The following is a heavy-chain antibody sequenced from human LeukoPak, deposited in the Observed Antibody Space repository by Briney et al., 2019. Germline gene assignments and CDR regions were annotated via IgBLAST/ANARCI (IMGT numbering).Heavy chain of an antibody. V-gene: IGHV1-46*01. D-gene: IGHD2-2*01. Sequence: ASVKVSCKASGYTFITYYMHWVRQAPGQGLEWMGVINPSGGRASYAQKLQGRVTMTTDTSTNTAYMELRSLRSDDTAVYYCAREIPYPDCSSTGCYGPWDYWGQGTLVTVSS. CDR2: INPSGGRA. J-gene: IGHJ4*02. CDR3: AREIPYPDCSSTGCYGPWDY. CDR1: GYTFITYY.